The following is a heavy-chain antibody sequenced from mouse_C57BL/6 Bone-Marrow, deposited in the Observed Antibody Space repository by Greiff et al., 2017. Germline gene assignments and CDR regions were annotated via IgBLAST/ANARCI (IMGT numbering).Heavy chain of an antibody. CDR3: ARPNDGNYEYFDV. Sequence: EVQLVESGGGLVQPGGSLKLSCAASGFTFSDYYMYWVRQTPEKRLEWVAYISNGGGSTYYPDTVKVRFTISRDNAKNTLYLQMSRLKSEYTAMYYCARPNDGNYEYFDVWGTGTTVTVSS. CDR1: GFTFSDYY. D-gene: IGHD2-1*01. V-gene: IGHV5-12*01. J-gene: IGHJ1*03. CDR2: ISNGGGST.